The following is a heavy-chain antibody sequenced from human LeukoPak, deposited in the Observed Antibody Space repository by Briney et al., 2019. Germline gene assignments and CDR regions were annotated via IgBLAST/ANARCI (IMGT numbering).Heavy chain of an antibody. CDR1: GFSFDDYG. Sequence: PGESLRLSCAASGFSFDDYGLHWVRQAPGKGLEWVAFIRYDGSNKYYADSVKGRFTISRDNSKNTLYLQMNSLRAEDTAVYYCAKDVVPAVPDAFDIWGQGTMVTVSS. CDR2: IRYDGSNK. J-gene: IGHJ3*02. CDR3: AKDVVPAVPDAFDI. D-gene: IGHD2-2*01. V-gene: IGHV3-30*02.